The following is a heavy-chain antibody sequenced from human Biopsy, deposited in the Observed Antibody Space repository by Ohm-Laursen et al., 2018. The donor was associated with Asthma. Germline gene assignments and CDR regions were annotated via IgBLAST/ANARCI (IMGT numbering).Heavy chain of an antibody. D-gene: IGHD6-19*01. J-gene: IGHJ6*02. Sequence: SETLSLTWTVSGDSISNYHWSWIRQPPGKGLEWIGYVFYGGATNYNPSLKSRVTISVDTSKNQFSLKLSSVTAADTAVYYCARDGSSVAGTPYGMDVWGQGTTVTVSS. V-gene: IGHV4-59*12. CDR2: VFYGGAT. CDR1: GDSISNYH. CDR3: ARDGSSVAGTPYGMDV.